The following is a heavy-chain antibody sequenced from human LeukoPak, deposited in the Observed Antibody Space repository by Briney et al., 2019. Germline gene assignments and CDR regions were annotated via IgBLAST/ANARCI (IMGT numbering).Heavy chain of an antibody. CDR2: ISYDGSNK. Sequence: GGSLRLSCAASGFTFSSYGMHWVRQAPGKGLEWVAVISYDGSNKYYADSVKGRFTISRDNSKNTLYLQMNSLRAEDTAVYYCAKVWDSRAVTYYFDYWGQGTLVTVSS. J-gene: IGHJ4*02. CDR3: AKVWDSRAVTYYFDY. D-gene: IGHD1-26*01. CDR1: GFTFSSYG. V-gene: IGHV3-30*18.